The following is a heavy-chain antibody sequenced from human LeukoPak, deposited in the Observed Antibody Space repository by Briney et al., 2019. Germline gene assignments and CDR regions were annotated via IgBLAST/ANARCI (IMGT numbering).Heavy chain of an antibody. Sequence: SETLSLTCTVSGGSISSSSYYWGWIRQPPGKVLEWIGSIYYSGSTYYNPSLKSRVTISVDTSKTQFSLKLSSVTAADTAVYYCARRYSSSSVRAFDIWGQGTMVTVSS. D-gene: IGHD6-6*01. CDR2: IYYSGST. CDR1: GGSISSSSYY. CDR3: ARRYSSSSVRAFDI. J-gene: IGHJ3*02. V-gene: IGHV4-39*01.